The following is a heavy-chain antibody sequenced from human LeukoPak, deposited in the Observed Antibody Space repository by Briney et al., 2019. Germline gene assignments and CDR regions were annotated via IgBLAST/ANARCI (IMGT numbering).Heavy chain of an antibody. J-gene: IGHJ3*02. D-gene: IGHD1/OR15-1a*01. V-gene: IGHV3-30-3*01. CDR2: ISYDGSNK. Sequence: GGSLRLSCAASGFTFSNYAMHWVRQAPGKGLEWVSVISYDGSNKYYADSVKGRFTISRDNSKNTLFLQMNSLRAEDTAVYYCARDFLNTFDIWGQGTMVTVSS. CDR1: GFTFSNYA. CDR3: ARDFLNTFDI.